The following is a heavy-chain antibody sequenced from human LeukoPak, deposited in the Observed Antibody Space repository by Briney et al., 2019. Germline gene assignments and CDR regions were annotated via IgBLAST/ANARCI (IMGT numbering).Heavy chain of an antibody. CDR2: ISYDGSNN. V-gene: IGHV3-30*01. CDR3: ARDPVLTAIYYYYFTDI. CDR1: GFTFSTYA. J-gene: IGHJ6*03. D-gene: IGHD2-21*02. Sequence: GGSLRLSCAASGFTFSTYAIHWVRQAPGKGLEWVAVISYDGSNNSYADSVKGRFTISRDNSKNTLYLQMNSLRAEDTAVYYCARDPVLTAIYYYYFTDIWGKGTTVTVSS.